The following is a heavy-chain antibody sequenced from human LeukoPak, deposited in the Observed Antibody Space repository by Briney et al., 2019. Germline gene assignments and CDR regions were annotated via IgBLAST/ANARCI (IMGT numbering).Heavy chain of an antibody. V-gene: IGHV4-39*07. CDR3: ARGRRAFDI. CDR2: IYYSGTA. J-gene: IGHJ3*02. Sequence: SETLSLTCTVSGGSISSSSYYWGWIRQPPGKGLEWIGSIYYSGTAYYNRSLKSRVTISVDTSKNQFSLKLSSVPAADTAVYYCARGRRAFDIGGQGTMVTVSS. CDR1: GGSISSSSYY.